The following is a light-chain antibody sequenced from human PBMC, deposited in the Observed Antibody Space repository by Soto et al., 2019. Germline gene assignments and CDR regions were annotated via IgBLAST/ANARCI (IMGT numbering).Light chain of an antibody. V-gene: IGKV3-20*01. CDR1: HSVKSSY. CDR2: GTS. Sequence: EIVLTQSLGTLSLSPGEIASLPFGASHSVKSSYLAWYQHKPGQAPRLLIYGTSSRATGIPDRFSGSGSGTDFTLTISRLEPQDFAVYYCQQYGSSITFGQGTRLEIK. CDR3: QQYGSSIT. J-gene: IGKJ5*01.